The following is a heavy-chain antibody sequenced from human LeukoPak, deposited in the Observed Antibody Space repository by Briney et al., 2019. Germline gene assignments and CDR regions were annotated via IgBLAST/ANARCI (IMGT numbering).Heavy chain of an antibody. CDR2: ISTDNTDT. Sequence: GASAKVSCKTSGYTFISYGISWVRQAPGQGLEWMGWISTDNTDTKYAQNLQGRVTMTTDTSTSAAYMELGNLRSDDTAVYYCARDYRWFGPDYWGQGTLVTVSS. J-gene: IGHJ4*02. CDR3: ARDYRWFGPDY. V-gene: IGHV1-18*01. D-gene: IGHD3-10*01. CDR1: GYTFISYG.